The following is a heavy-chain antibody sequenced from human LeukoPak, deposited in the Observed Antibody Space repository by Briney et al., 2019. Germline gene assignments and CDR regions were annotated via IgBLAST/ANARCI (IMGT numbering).Heavy chain of an antibody. V-gene: IGHV4-59*01. J-gene: IGHJ3*02. Sequence: KPSGTLSLTCTVSGGSISSYYWSWIRQPPGKGLEWIGYIYYSGSTNYSPSLKSRVTISETSKNQFSLKLSSVTAADTAVYYCAREGEMATALGAFDIWGQGTMVTVS. CDR3: AREGEMATALGAFDI. CDR1: GGSISSYY. CDR2: IYYSGST. D-gene: IGHD5-24*01.